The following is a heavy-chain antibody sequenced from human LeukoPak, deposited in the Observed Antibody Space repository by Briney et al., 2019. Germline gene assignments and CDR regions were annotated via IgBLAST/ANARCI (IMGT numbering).Heavy chain of an antibody. CDR3: ARQSRPPWYYDSSGYLAY. Sequence: SETLSLTCADYGGSFSGYYWSWIRQPPGKGLEWIGEINHSGSTNYNPSLKSRVTISVDTSKNQFSLKLSSVTAADTAVYYCARQSRPPWYYDSSGYLAYWGQGTLVTVSS. J-gene: IGHJ4*02. CDR2: INHSGST. D-gene: IGHD3-22*01. CDR1: GGSFSGYY. V-gene: IGHV4-34*01.